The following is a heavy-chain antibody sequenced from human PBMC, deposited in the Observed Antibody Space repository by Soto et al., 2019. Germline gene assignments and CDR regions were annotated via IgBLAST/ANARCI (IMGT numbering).Heavy chain of an antibody. CDR1: GFTVSSNY. Sequence: EVQLVETGGGLIQPGGSLRLSCAASGFTVSSNYMSWVRQAPGKGLEWVSVIYSGGSTYYADSVKGRFTISRDNSKNTRYLQMNSLRAEDTAVYYCARAHRTANFDYWGQGTLVTVSS. CDR2: IYSGGST. J-gene: IGHJ4*02. CDR3: ARAHRTANFDY. V-gene: IGHV3-53*02. D-gene: IGHD2-21*02.